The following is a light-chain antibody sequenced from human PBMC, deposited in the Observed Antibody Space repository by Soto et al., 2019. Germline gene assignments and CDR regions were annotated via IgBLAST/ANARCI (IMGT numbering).Light chain of an antibody. CDR2: DAS. V-gene: IGKV3-11*01. CDR1: QSVSSY. J-gene: IGKJ1*01. Sequence: EIVLTQSPATLSLSPGERATLSCWSSQSVSSYLAWYQQIPGQAPRLLIYDASNRATGVPARFRGSGSATDVTLTINSLEPEDCAVYYCQQRISWPWTFGQGTKVEIK. CDR3: QQRISWPWT.